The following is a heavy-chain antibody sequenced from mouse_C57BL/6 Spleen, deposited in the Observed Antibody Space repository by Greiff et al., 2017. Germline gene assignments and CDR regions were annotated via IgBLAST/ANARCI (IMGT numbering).Heavy chain of an antibody. Sequence: EVKLVESGGGLVQPGGSLSLSCAASGFTFTDYYMSWVRQPPGKALEWLGFIRNKANGYTTEYSASVKGRFTISRDNSQSILYLQMNALRAEDSATYYCARSDGYYVYWYFDVWGTGTTVTVSS. J-gene: IGHJ1*03. CDR2: IRNKANGYTT. D-gene: IGHD2-3*01. CDR3: ARSDGYYVYWYFDV. CDR1: GFTFTDYY. V-gene: IGHV7-3*01.